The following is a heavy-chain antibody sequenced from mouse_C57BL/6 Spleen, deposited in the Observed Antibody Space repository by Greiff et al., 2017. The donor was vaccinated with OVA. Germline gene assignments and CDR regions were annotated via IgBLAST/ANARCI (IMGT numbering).Heavy chain of an antibody. J-gene: IGHJ1*03. CDR2: IYPGDGDT. Sequence: QVQLKESGPELVKPGASVMISCKASGYAFSSSWMNWVKQRPGKGLEWIGRIYPGDGDTNYNGKFKGKATLTADKSSSTAYMQLSSLTSEDSAVYFCARSLLWYFDVWGTGTTVTVSS. D-gene: IGHD1-2*01. CDR3: ARSLLWYFDV. CDR1: GYAFSSSW. V-gene: IGHV1-82*01.